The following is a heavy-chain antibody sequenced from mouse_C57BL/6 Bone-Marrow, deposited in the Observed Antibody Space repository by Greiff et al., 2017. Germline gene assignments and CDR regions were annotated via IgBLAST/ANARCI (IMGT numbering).Heavy chain of an antibody. D-gene: IGHD1-1*01. Sequence: VQLQQSGAELARPGASVKLSCTASGYTFTSYGISWVKQRTGQGLEWIGEIYPRSGNTYYNEKFKGKATLTADTSSSTAYMELRSLTSEDSAVYFCARRVTTVVAKTAYWYFDVWGTGTTVTVSS. CDR2: IYPRSGNT. CDR3: ARRVTTVVAKTAYWYFDV. V-gene: IGHV1-81*01. CDR1: GYTFTSYG. J-gene: IGHJ1*03.